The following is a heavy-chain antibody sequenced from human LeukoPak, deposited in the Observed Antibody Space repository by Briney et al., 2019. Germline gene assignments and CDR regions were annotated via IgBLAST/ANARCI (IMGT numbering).Heavy chain of an antibody. Sequence: SETLSLTCAVSGGSISSSNWWSWVRQPPGKGLEWIGSIYYSGSTYYNPSLKSRVTISVDTSKNQFSLKLSSVTAADTAVYYCARAAAAAPYYYGMDVWGQGTTVTVSS. V-gene: IGHV4-4*02. J-gene: IGHJ6*02. CDR1: GGSISSSNW. CDR3: ARAAAAAPYYYGMDV. CDR2: IYYSGST. D-gene: IGHD6-13*01.